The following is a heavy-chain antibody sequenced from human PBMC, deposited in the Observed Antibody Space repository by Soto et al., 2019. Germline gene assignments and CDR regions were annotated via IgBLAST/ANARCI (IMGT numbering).Heavy chain of an antibody. Sequence: AGGSLRLSCAASGFTFSDYYMSWIRQAPGKGLEWVSYISSSSSYTNYADSVKGRFTISRDNAKNSLYLQMNSLRAEDTAVYYCAREDRGYSYGYYYGMDVWGQGTTVTVSS. CDR1: GFTFSDYY. J-gene: IGHJ6*02. V-gene: IGHV3-11*06. D-gene: IGHD5-18*01. CDR3: AREDRGYSYGYYYGMDV. CDR2: ISSSSSYT.